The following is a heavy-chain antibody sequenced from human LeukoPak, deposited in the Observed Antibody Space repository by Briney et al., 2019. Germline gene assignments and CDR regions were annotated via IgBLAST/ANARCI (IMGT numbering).Heavy chain of an antibody. CDR1: GFTFSSYA. Sequence: GSLRLSCAASGFTFSSYAMSWVRQPPGKGLEWIGSIYYSGNTYYNASLKSQVSISIDTSKNQFSLRLTSVTAVDTAVYYCARQTGSGLFILPGGQGTLVTVSS. CDR3: ARQTGSGLFILP. V-gene: IGHV4-39*01. D-gene: IGHD3/OR15-3a*01. CDR2: IYYSGNT. J-gene: IGHJ4*02.